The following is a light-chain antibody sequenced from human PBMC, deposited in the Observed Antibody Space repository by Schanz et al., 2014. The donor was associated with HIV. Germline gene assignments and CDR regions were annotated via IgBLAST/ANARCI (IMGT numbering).Light chain of an antibody. CDR2: DVT. CDR3: CSYAGAYTRV. CDR1: SSDVGGYDL. V-gene: IGLV2-11*01. Sequence: QSVLTQPASVSGSPGQSITISCTGTSSDVGGYDLVSWYQHHPGKAPKLLILDVTKRASGVPARFSGSKSGSTASLTISGLQAEDEADFYCCSYAGAYTRVFGGGTKVTVL. J-gene: IGLJ3*02.